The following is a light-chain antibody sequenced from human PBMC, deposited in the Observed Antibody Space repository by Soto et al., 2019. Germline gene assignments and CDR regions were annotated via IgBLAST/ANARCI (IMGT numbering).Light chain of an antibody. CDR1: QTLLQSNGYNY. CDR2: LGS. Sequence: DIVMTQSPLSLPVSPGEPASISCRSSQTLLQSNGYNYLDWYLQKPGQSPQLLIYLGSSRASGVPDRFSGSGSGTDFTLKISRVEAEDVGVYYCMQARQTPVTFGQGTRLEIK. J-gene: IGKJ5*01. V-gene: IGKV2-28*01. CDR3: MQARQTPVT.